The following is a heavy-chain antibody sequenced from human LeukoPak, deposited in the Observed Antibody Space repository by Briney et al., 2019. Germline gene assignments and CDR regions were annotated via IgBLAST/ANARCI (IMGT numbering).Heavy chain of an antibody. CDR3: ARGDRSPSILEDAFDL. J-gene: IGHJ3*01. V-gene: IGHV1-2*02. CDR2: INPKSGGT. D-gene: IGHD3-22*01. Sequence: ASVKVSCMASGYTFTGNYIHWVRQAPGKGLEWMGWINPKSGGTKFAQRFQGRVSMTRDTSITTAYMDLSRLTSDDTAAYYCARGDRSPSILEDAFDLWGPGTMVSVSS. CDR1: GYTFTGNY.